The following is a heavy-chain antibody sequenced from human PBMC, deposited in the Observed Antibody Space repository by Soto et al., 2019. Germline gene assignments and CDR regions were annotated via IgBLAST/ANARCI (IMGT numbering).Heavy chain of an antibody. V-gene: IGHV4-59*12. CDR2: IYYSGST. CDR1: GGSISSYY. D-gene: IGHD3-10*01. Sequence: SETLSLTCTVSGGSISSYYWSWIRQPPGKGLEWIGYIYYSGSTNYNPSLKSRVTISVDTSKNQFSLKLSSVTAADTAVYYCARDRGWPITRVNDCWGQGTLVTVSS. CDR3: ARDRGWPITRVNDC. J-gene: IGHJ4*02.